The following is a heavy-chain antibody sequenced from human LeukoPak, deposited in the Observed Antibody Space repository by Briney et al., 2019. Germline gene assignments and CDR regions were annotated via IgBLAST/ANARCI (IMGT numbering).Heavy chain of an antibody. D-gene: IGHD6-13*01. CDR1: GFTFSSYS. CDR2: ISSSSSTI. J-gene: IGHJ3*02. CDR3: ARDSGSSWYGDAFDI. Sequence: GGSLRLSCAASGFTFSSYSMNWVRQAPGKGLEWVSYISSSSSTIYYADSVKGRFTISRDSAKNSLYLQMNSLRAEDTAVYYCARDSGSSWYGDAFDIWGQGTMVTVSS. V-gene: IGHV3-48*01.